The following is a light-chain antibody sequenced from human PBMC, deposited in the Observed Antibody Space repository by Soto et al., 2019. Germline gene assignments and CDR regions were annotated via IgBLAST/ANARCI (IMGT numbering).Light chain of an antibody. Sequence: DIQMTQSPSTLSASVGDRVTITCRASQSISSLLAWYQHKPGKAPKLLIYKASSLESGVPSRFSGSGSGTQFTLTISSLQPDDFATYYCHQYNSYSPAFGPGTKVDIK. V-gene: IGKV1-5*03. CDR2: KAS. CDR3: HQYNSYSPA. J-gene: IGKJ1*01. CDR1: QSISSL.